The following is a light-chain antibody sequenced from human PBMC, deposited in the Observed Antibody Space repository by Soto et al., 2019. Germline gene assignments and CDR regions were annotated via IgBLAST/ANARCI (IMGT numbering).Light chain of an antibody. J-gene: IGKJ5*01. CDR2: AAS. Sequence: QLTQSLCCLSLSLGKRATLTCRASQSVSIYLNWYQQKPGKAPNLLISAASSLQNGVPSRFSGSGSGTDFTLTISSLQPEDFATYYCLQDYIYPPTFAQGTRLDIK. CDR1: QSVSIY. CDR3: LQDYIYPPT. V-gene: IGKV1-6*01.